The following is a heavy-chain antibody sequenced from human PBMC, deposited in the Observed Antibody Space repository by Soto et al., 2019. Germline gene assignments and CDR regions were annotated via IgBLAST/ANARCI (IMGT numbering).Heavy chain of an antibody. CDR1: GFTFSSYT. D-gene: IGHD2-2*01. Sequence: EVQLLESGGGLGQGGGSLRLSCAPSGFTFSSYTMNWVRQAPGKGLEWVSLISARGGSTYYADSVEGRFTISRDNSKNTLYLQMNSLRAEDTGVYYCARDPPNDKTQLDYGMDVWGQGTAVTVSS. CDR3: ARDPPNDKTQLDYGMDV. CDR2: ISARGGST. J-gene: IGHJ6*02. V-gene: IGHV3-23*01.